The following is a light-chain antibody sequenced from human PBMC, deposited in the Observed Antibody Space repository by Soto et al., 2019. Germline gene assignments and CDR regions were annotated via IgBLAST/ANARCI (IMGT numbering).Light chain of an antibody. CDR3: AAWDDSLNAWA. V-gene: IGLV1-44*01. J-gene: IGLJ3*02. CDR1: SSNIGRNT. CDR2: RSD. Sequence: QSVLTQPPSASGTPGQRVTISCSGSSSNIGRNTVKWYRQLPGTAPKLIIGRSDQRTSGVPDRFSGSQSGTSASLAISGLQSEDEADYICAAWDDSLNAWAFGGGTKLTV.